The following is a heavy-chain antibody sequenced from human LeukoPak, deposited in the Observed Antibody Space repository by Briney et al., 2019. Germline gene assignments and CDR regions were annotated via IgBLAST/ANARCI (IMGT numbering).Heavy chain of an antibody. V-gene: IGHV3-30*02. CDR1: GFTFSSYG. CDR3: AKDGDYGFWSGSNYFDY. CDR2: IRYDE. J-gene: IGHJ4*02. Sequence: GGSLRLSCAASGFTFSSYGMHWVRQAPGKGLEWVAFIRYDEYYADSVKGRFTISRDNSKNTLYLQMNSLRAEDTAVYYCAKDGDYGFWSGSNYFDYWGQGTLVTVTS. D-gene: IGHD3-3*01.